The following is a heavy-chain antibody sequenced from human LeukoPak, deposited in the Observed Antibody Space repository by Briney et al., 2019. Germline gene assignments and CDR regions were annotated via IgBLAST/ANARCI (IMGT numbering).Heavy chain of an antibody. D-gene: IGHD1-26*01. CDR1: GFTFSTQT. Sequence: SGGSLRLSCAASGFTFSTQTMTWVRQAPGKGLEWVSVTSTRGGTQYADSVKGRFTISRDNSKNTLYLQMDSLRAEDTAVYYCARGGGGARSFDIWGRGTMVTVSS. V-gene: IGHV3-66*01. J-gene: IGHJ3*02. CDR2: TSTRGGT. CDR3: ARGGGGARSFDI.